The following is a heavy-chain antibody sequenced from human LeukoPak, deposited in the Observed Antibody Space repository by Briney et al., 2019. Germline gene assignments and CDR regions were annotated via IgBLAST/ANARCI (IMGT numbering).Heavy chain of an antibody. CDR1: AYSFTPYA. D-gene: IGHD4-17*01. J-gene: IGHJ6*03. Sequence: GASVKVSCKTSAYSFTPYAMHWVRQAPGQRLEWMGWISAYNGNTNYAQKLQGRVTMTTDTSTSTAYMELRSLRSDDTAVYYCARVDYGDYVGILRTLPYYYYMDVWGKGTTVTVSS. CDR2: ISAYNGNT. V-gene: IGHV1-18*01. CDR3: ARVDYGDYVGILRTLPYYYYMDV.